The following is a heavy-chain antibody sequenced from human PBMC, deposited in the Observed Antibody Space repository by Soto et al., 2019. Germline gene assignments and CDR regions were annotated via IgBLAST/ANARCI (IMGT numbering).Heavy chain of an antibody. CDR2: IYYSGST. CDR3: ARQPFGDFWSGYPYYMDV. V-gene: IGHV4-39*01. D-gene: IGHD3-3*01. CDR1: GGSISSSSYY. J-gene: IGHJ6*03. Sequence: SETLSLTCTVSGGSISSSSYYWGWIRQPPGKGLEWIGSIYYSGSTYYNPSLKSRVTISVDTSKNQFSLKLSSVTAADTAVYYCARQPFGDFWSGYPYYMDVWGKGTTVTVS.